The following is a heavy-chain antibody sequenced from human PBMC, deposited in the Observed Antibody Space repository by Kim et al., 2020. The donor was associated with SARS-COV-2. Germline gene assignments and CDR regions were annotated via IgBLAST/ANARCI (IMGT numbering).Heavy chain of an antibody. CDR1: GFTFNDYA. CDR2: INGDSSKT. J-gene: IGHJ4*02. Sequence: GGSLRLSCAASGFTFNDYAMHWVRQAPGKGLEWLSLINGDSSKTFYADSVRGRFTISRDNSKNSLFLQMNSLRAEDTAFYYCAKISVYSSTSDSWGQGTLVTVSS. CDR3: AKISVYSSTSDS. D-gene: IGHD6-13*01. V-gene: IGHV3-43*02.